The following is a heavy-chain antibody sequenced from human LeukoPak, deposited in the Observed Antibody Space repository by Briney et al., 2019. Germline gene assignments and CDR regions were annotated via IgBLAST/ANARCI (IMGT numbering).Heavy chain of an antibody. J-gene: IGHJ4*02. CDR3: AKGAFVRLGELSPH. V-gene: IGHV3-30*02. CDR1: GFTFSSSG. D-gene: IGHD3-16*02. Sequence: PGGSLRLSCAASGFTFSSSGMHWVLQAPGRGLEWVAFIQHDGTKTYYADSVKGRFTISRDSSENTLYLQMNILRTDDTAVYYCAKGAFVRLGELSPHWGQGTLVTVSS. CDR2: IQHDGTKT.